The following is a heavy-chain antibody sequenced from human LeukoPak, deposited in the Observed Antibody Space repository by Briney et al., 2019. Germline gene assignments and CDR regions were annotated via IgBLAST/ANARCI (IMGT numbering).Heavy chain of an antibody. J-gene: IGHJ4*02. Sequence: KSSETLSLTCTVSGGSISSSSYYWGWIRQPPGKGLEWFGNIYYSGSAYYNPSLKSRLTIPVDTSKNQFSVKLSSVTAADTAIYYCASRSGYSGYDSFDYWGQGTLVTVSS. CDR1: GGSISSSSYY. V-gene: IGHV4-39*01. D-gene: IGHD5-12*01. CDR3: ASRSGYSGYDSFDY. CDR2: IYYSGSA.